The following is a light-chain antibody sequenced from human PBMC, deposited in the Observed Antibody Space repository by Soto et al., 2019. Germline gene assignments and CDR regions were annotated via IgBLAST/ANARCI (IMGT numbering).Light chain of an antibody. Sequence: DIQMTQSPSTLSASLGDTVTITCRASQSVRSWLAWYQQRAGKAPKVLMYDASNLESGVPSRFSGSGSGTEFTLTISSLQPDDFATYYCQQYNPYSPWTFGQGTKVDIK. CDR2: DAS. V-gene: IGKV1-5*01. CDR1: QSVRSW. J-gene: IGKJ1*01. CDR3: QQYNPYSPWT.